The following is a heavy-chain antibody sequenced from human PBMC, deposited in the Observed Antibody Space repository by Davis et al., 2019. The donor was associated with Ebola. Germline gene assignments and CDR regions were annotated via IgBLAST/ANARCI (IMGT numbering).Heavy chain of an antibody. Sequence: ASVQVSCKASGYTFTSYGISWVRQAPRQGLEWMGWISAYNGNTNYAQKLQGRVTMTTDTSTSTAYMELSSLRFEDTAVYYCARDGGSNYGMDPFDHWGQGTLVTVSS. CDR3: ARDGGSNYGMDPFDH. V-gene: IGHV1-18*01. CDR1: GYTFTSYG. CDR2: ISAYNGNT. J-gene: IGHJ4*02. D-gene: IGHD3-16*01.